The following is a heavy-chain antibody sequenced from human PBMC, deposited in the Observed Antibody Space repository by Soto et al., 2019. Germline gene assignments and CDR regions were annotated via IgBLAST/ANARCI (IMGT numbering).Heavy chain of an antibody. Sequence: QVQLVQSGAEVKKPGSSVKVSCKASGGTFSSYAISWVRQAPGQGLEWMGGIIPIFGTANYAQKFQGRVTITAHESTSTAYMELSSLRSEDTAVYYCARMPTAYCGGDCYNWFDPWGQGTLVTVSS. V-gene: IGHV1-69*01. CDR2: IIPIFGTA. D-gene: IGHD2-21*02. CDR1: GGTFSSYA. J-gene: IGHJ5*02. CDR3: ARMPTAYCGGDCYNWFDP.